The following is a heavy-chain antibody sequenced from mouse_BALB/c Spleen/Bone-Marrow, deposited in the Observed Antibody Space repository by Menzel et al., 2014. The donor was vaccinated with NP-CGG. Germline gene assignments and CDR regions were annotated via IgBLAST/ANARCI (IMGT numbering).Heavy chain of an antibody. CDR1: GFNIKDTY. Sequence: EVQRVESGAELVKPGASVKLSCTASGFNIKDTYMHWVKQRPEQGLEWIGRIDPANGNTKYDPKSQGKATITADTSSNTAYLQLSSLTSEDTAVYYCASYYYGSSSFAYWGQGTLVTVSA. CDR3: ASYYYGSSSFAY. D-gene: IGHD1-1*01. V-gene: IGHV14-3*02. J-gene: IGHJ3*01. CDR2: IDPANGNT.